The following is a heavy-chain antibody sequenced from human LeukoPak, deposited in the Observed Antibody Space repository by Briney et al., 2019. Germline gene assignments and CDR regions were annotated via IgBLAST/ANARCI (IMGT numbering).Heavy chain of an antibody. CDR1: GYTFTGYY. CDR3: ARDLLGIVVVPDRS. CDR2: INPNSGGT. D-gene: IGHD2-2*01. J-gene: IGHJ5*02. V-gene: IGHV1-2*02. Sequence: ASVKVSCKASGYTFTGYYMHWVRQAPGQGLEWMGWINPNSGGTNYAQKFQGRVTMARDTSISTAYMELSRLRSDDTAVYYCARDLLGIVVVPDRSWGQGTLVTVSS.